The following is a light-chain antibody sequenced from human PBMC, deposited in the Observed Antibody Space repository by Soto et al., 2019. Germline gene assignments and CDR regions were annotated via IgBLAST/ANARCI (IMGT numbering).Light chain of an antibody. V-gene: IGKV1-5*01. J-gene: IGKJ1*01. CDR2: DAS. Sequence: DIQMTQSPSTLSATVGDRVTITCRASQSISSWLAWYQQKPGKAPKLLIYDASSLESGVPSRFSGSGSGTEFTLTISSLQPDDFATYYCQQYKSYPLTFGQGTKVDIK. CDR3: QQYKSYPLT. CDR1: QSISSW.